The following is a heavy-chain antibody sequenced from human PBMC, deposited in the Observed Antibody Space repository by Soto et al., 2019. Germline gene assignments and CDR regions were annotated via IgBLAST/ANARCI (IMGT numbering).Heavy chain of an antibody. CDR3: AKDFDMFRGALPYYYDY. D-gene: IGHD3-10*01. Sequence: PGGSLRLSCAASGFTFSSYAMSWVRQAPGKGLEWVSAISGSGGSTYYADSVKGRFTISRDNSKNTLYLQMNSLRAEDTAVYYCAKDFDMFRGALPYYYDYWVQGTLVTVSS. CDR2: ISGSGGST. J-gene: IGHJ4*02. V-gene: IGHV3-23*01. CDR1: GFTFSSYA.